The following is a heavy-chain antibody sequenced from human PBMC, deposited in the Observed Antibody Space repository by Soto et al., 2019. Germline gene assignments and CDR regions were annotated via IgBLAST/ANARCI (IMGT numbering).Heavy chain of an antibody. CDR1: GYTFTSYG. CDR2: ISPSSGVT. CDR3: AREMWTRTGQQNFFDY. V-gene: IGHV1-18*01. D-gene: IGHD2-21*01. J-gene: IGHJ4*02. Sequence: ASVKVSCKASGYTFTSYGIIWVRQAPGQGLEWMGYISPSSGVTRYAQNLQGRVTLTTDTSTTTAYMELRSLSSDDTAVYYCAREMWTRTGQQNFFDYWGLGALVTVSS.